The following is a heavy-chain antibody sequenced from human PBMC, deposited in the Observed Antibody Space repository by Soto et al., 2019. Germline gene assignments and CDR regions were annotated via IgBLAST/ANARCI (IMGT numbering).Heavy chain of an antibody. Sequence: SVKVSCKASGGTFSSYAISWVRQAPGQGLEWMGGIIPIFGTANYAQKFQGRVTITADESTSTAYMELSSLRSEDTAVYYCARGAVAGTSLGYYYGMDVWGQGTTVTVSS. CDR1: GGTFSSYA. D-gene: IGHD6-19*01. V-gene: IGHV1-69*13. CDR3: ARGAVAGTSLGYYYGMDV. J-gene: IGHJ6*02. CDR2: IIPIFGTA.